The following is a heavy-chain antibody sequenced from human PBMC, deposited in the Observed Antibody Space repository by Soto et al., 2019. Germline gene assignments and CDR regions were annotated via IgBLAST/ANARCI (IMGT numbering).Heavy chain of an antibody. CDR2: ISYDGSNK. J-gene: IGHJ4*02. CDR1: GFTFSSYA. V-gene: IGHV3-30-3*01. CDR3: ARDLRLNYYFDY. D-gene: IGHD1-7*01. Sequence: GGSLRLSCAASGFTFSSYAMHWVRQPSGKGLEWVAVISYDGSNKYYADYVKGRFTISRDNSKNTLYLQMNSLRAEYTAVYYCARDLRLNYYFDYWGQGTLVTVSS.